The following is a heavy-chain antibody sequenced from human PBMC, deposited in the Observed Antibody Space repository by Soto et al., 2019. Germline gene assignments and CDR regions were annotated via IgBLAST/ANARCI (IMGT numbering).Heavy chain of an antibody. Sequence: SETLSLTCTVSGGSISSSYWTWIRQPPGKGLEWIDEIYYGGSTNYNPSLKSRVTISVDKSKNQFSLKLGSVTAADTAVYYCARKRRDYDSSGYQFYFDYWGQGTLVTVSS. D-gene: IGHD3-22*01. CDR3: ARKRRDYDSSGYQFYFDY. J-gene: IGHJ4*02. V-gene: IGHV4-59*12. CDR1: GGSISSSY. CDR2: IYYGGST.